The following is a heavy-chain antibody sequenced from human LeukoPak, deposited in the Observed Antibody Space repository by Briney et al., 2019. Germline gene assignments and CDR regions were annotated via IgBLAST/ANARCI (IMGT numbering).Heavy chain of an antibody. D-gene: IGHD3-22*01. V-gene: IGHV1-69*13. CDR2: IIPIFGTA. J-gene: IGHJ4*02. CDR3: ARAEYDSSGYYYGAFDY. Sequence: SVKLSCKASGGTFSSYAISWVRQAPGQGLEWMGGIIPIFGTANYAQKFQGRVTITADESTSTAYMELSSLRSEDTAVYYCARAEYDSSGYYYGAFDYWGQGTLVTVSS. CDR1: GGTFSSYA.